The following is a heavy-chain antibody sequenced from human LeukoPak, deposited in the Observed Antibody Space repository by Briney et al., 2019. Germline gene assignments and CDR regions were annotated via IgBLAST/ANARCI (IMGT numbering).Heavy chain of an antibody. CDR2: TYYRSKWYN. D-gene: IGHD7-27*01. CDR3: GRGRFYVTGEQPHHFGF. J-gene: IGHJ4*02. Sequence: SQTLSLTCVISGDSVSSNSAAWNWISQSPSRGLEWLGRTYYRSKWYNDYATAVKSQITIAPDTCKNQFSLQLNSVTPEDTAVYYCGRGRFYVTGEQPHHFGFLGQGNRVTVSS. CDR1: GDSVSSNSAA. V-gene: IGHV6-1*01.